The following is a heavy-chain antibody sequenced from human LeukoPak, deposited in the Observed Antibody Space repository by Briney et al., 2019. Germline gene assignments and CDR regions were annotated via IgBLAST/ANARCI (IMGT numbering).Heavy chain of an antibody. D-gene: IGHD5-12*01. CDR3: ARDSGYGLNDY. V-gene: IGHV4-59*12. J-gene: IGHJ4*02. CDR1: GGSFSRYY. Sequence: SETLSLTCTVSGGSFSRYYWSWIRQPPGKGLEWIGYINYSGSTDSNPSVKSRVTISVDTSKNQFSLRLTSVTAADTAVYYCARDSGYGLNDYCGQGTLVTVSS. CDR2: INYSGST.